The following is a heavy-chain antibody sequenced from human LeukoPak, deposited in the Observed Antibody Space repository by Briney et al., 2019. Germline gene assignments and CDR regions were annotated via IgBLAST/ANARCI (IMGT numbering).Heavy chain of an antibody. CDR1: GGSISNYY. CDR2: IYYSGST. Sequence: SETLSLTCTVSGGSISNYYWSWIRQPPGKGLEWIGYIYYSGSTNYNPSLKSRVTISVDTSKTQFSLKLSSVTAADTAVYYCARAPPRGYYDTSGFYLGWFDPWGQGTLVTVSS. V-gene: IGHV4-59*01. CDR3: ARAPPRGYYDTSGFYLGWFDP. D-gene: IGHD3-22*01. J-gene: IGHJ5*02.